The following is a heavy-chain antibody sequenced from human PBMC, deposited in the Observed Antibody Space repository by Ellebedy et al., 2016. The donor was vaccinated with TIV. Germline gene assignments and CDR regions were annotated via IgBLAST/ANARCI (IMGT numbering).Heavy chain of an antibody. CDR3: GRAREPGYFAYYYYGMDV. D-gene: IGHD3-9*01. CDR2: ISSSGSYL. V-gene: IGHV3-21*04. Sequence: PGGSLRLSCAASGFTFSSYTINWVRQTPGKGLEWVSSISSSGSYLYYADSVKGRFTVARDNSKNSLYLQMNNLRGEDAAVYYCGRAREPGYFAYYYYGMDVWGQGTTVTVSS. J-gene: IGHJ6*02. CDR1: GFTFSSYT.